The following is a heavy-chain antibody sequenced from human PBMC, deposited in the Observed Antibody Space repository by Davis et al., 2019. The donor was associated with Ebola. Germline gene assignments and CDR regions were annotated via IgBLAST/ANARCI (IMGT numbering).Heavy chain of an antibody. V-gene: IGHV3-48*01. Sequence: GESLKISCAASGFTFSRYSMNWVRQAPGKGLEWVSYISSSSSTIYYADSVKGRFTISRDNAKNSLYLQMNSLRAEDTAVYYCARRVDYWGQGTLVTVSS. CDR2: ISSSSSTI. CDR3: ARRVDY. J-gene: IGHJ4*02. CDR1: GFTFSRYS.